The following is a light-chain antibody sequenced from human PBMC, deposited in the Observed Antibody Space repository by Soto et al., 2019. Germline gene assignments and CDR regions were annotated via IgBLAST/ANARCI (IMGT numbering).Light chain of an antibody. CDR3: QQDYNVQT. Sequence: PGKRVSLSCRASQNVSSTYLTWYHRTPGQAPRLLIYGASTRATSIPARFSGSGSGTDFTLTISSLQPEDFAVYFCQQDYNVQTFGRGTKVEIK. CDR2: GAS. J-gene: IGKJ1*01. CDR1: QNVSSTY. V-gene: IGKV3D-7*01.